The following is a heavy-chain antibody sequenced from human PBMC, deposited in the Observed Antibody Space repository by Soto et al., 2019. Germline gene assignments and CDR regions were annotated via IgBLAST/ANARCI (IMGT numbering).Heavy chain of an antibody. Sequence: SQTLSLTCAISGDSVSSNSAAWNWIRQSPSRGLEWLGRTYYRSKWYNDYEVSVKSRIISNPDPSKSQFSLQLNSVTPEDTAVYYCARVRLGARAAPLHYFDYWGQGTLVTVSS. V-gene: IGHV6-1*01. J-gene: IGHJ4*02. D-gene: IGHD2-15*01. CDR3: ARVRLGARAAPLHYFDY. CDR1: GDSVSSNSAA. CDR2: TYYRSKWYN.